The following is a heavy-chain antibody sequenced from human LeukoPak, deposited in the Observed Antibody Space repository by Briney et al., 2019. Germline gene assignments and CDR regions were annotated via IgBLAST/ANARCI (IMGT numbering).Heavy chain of an antibody. CDR2: IIPIFGTA. D-gene: IGHD2-2*02. CDR3: ARDATYQLLYAYY. J-gene: IGHJ4*02. Sequence: SVKVSCKASGGTFSSYAISWVRQAPGQGLEWMGGIIPIFGTANYAQKFQGRVTITTDESTSTAYMELSSLRSEDTAVYYCARDATYQLLYAYYWGQGTLVTVSS. V-gene: IGHV1-69*05. CDR1: GGTFSSYA.